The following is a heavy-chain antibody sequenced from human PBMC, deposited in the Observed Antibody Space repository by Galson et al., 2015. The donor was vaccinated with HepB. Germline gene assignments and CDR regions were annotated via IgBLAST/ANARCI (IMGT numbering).Heavy chain of an antibody. D-gene: IGHD3-10*01. CDR3: AHSGTMVRGVIIRSLVY. CDR2: IYWDDDK. V-gene: IGHV2-5*02. CDR1: GFSLSTSGVG. Sequence: PALVKPTQTLTLTCTFSGFSLSTSGVGVGWIRQPPGKALEWLALIYWDDDKRYSPSLKSRLTITKDTSKSQVVLTMTNMDPVDTATYYCAHSGTMVRGVIIRSLVYWGQGTLVTVSS. J-gene: IGHJ4*02.